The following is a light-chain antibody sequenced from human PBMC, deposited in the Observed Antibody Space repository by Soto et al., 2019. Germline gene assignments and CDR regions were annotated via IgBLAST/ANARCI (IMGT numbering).Light chain of an antibody. CDR2: EGS. V-gene: IGLV2-23*01. CDR3: CSYAGSNTPHVI. J-gene: IGLJ2*01. Sequence: QSALTQPASVSGSPGQSITISCTGTSSDIGSYNLVSWYQQHPGKAPKLMIYEGSKRPSGVSNRFSGSKSGNTASLTISGLQAEDEADYPCCSYAGSNTPHVIFGGGTKLTVL. CDR1: SSDIGSYNL.